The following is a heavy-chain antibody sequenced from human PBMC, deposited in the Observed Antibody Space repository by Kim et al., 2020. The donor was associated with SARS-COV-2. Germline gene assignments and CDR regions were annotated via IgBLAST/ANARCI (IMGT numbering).Heavy chain of an antibody. V-gene: IGHV3-30*01. J-gene: IGHJ4*02. D-gene: IGHD4-17*01. CDR3: ARDGTEMTTPFY. Sequence: YYADSVKGRFTISRDNSKNTLYLQMNSLRPEDTAVYYCARDGTEMTTPFYWGQGTLVTVSS.